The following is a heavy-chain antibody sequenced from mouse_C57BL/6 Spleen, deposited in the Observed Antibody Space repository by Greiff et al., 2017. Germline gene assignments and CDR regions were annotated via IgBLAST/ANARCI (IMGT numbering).Heavy chain of an antibody. CDR3: ARGYYLDY. V-gene: IGHV1-4*01. Sequence: VQLQQSGAELARPGASVNKTCKASGYTFTSYTMHWVKQRPGQGLEWIGYINPSSGNTKYNQKFKGKSTLTADKSSSTAYMQLSSLTSEDSAVYSCARGYYLDYWGQGTTVTVSS. CDR2: INPSSGNT. J-gene: IGHJ2*01. CDR1: GYTFTSYT.